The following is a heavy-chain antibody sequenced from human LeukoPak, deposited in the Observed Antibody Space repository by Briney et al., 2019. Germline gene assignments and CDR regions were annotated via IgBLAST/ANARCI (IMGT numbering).Heavy chain of an antibody. V-gene: IGHV1-18*01. Sequence: GASVKVSCKASGYTFTTYGFNWVRQAPGQGLEWMGWISTYDGATNYAENLQGRVTLTTDTSTSTAHMELRSLRSDDTAVYYCARDRGRRKWFQGLDPWGQGTLVTVSS. J-gene: IGHJ5*01. CDR1: GYTFTTYG. CDR3: ARDRGRRKWFQGLDP. CDR2: ISTYDGAT. D-gene: IGHD3-22*01.